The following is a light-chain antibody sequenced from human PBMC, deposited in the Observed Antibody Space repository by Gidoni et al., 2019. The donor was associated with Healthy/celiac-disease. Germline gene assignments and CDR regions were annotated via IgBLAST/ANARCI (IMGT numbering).Light chain of an antibody. J-gene: IGKJ1*01. CDR1: QSISSW. V-gene: IGKV1-5*01. CDR2: DAS. CDR3: QQYNSYWT. Sequence: DIQLTQSPSTLSESVGDRVTITCRASQSISSWLAWYRQKPGKAPKLLIYDASSLESGVPSRFSGSGSGTEFTLTISSLQPDDFATYYCQQYNSYWTFGQGTKVEIK.